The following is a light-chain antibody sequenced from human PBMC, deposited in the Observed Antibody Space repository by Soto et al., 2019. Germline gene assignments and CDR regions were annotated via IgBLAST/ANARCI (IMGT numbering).Light chain of an antibody. J-gene: IGKJ5*01. V-gene: IGKV1-33*01. CDR2: DAS. CDR3: QQYYSFPIT. CDR1: QDVKNY. Sequence: IQMTQSPSSLSASVGDRVTITCQASQDVKNYLNWYQQKPGKAPKLLIYDASNLERGVPSRFSGSGSGTDFTLTISCLQSEDFATYYCQQYYSFPITFGQGTRLEIK.